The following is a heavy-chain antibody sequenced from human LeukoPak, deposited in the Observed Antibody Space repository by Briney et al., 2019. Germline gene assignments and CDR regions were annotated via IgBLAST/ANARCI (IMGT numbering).Heavy chain of an antibody. J-gene: IGHJ4*02. D-gene: IGHD3-10*01. CDR2: ISSSSSYI. CDR1: GFTFSSYS. Sequence: GGSLRLSCAASGFTFSSYSMNWVRQAPGKGLEWVSSISSSSSYIYYADSVKGRFTISRDNAKNSLYLQMNSLRAEDTAVCYCARDLKLAYYYGSGSPTWGQGTLVTVSS. CDR3: ARDLKLAYYYGSGSPT. V-gene: IGHV3-21*01.